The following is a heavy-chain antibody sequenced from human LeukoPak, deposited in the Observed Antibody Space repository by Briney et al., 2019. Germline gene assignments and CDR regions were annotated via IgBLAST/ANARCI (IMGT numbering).Heavy chain of an antibody. CDR1: GYSFTSYW. V-gene: IGHV5-51*01. D-gene: IGHD3-9*01. Sequence: GESLKISCKGSGYSFTSYWIGWVRQMPGKGLGWRGTIYPGDSDTRYSPSFQGQVTISADKSISTAYLQWSSLKASDTAMYYCARHEHDILTSYYMGGDYWGQGTLVTVSS. J-gene: IGHJ4*02. CDR2: IYPGDSDT. CDR3: ARHEHDILTSYYMGGDY.